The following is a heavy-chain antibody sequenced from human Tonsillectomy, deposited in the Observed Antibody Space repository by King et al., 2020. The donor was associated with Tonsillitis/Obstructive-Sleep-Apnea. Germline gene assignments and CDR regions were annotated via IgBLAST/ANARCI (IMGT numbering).Heavy chain of an antibody. Sequence: VQLVESGAEVKKPGASVKVYCKVSGYTLTELSMHWVRQAPGKGLEWMGGFDPEDGETIYAQKFQGRVTMTEDTSTDTAYMELSSLRSEDTAVYYCATDPHCTGGVCIDYWGQGTLVTVSS. CDR3: ATDPHCTGGVCIDY. CDR2: FDPEDGET. V-gene: IGHV1-24*01. CDR1: GYTLTELS. J-gene: IGHJ4*02. D-gene: IGHD2-8*02.